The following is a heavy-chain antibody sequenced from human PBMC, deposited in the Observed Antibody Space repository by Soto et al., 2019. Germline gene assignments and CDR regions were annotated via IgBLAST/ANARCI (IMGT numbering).Heavy chain of an antibody. J-gene: IGHJ6*03. CDR2: IRSKANSYAT. D-gene: IGHD4-17*01. CDR1: GFTFSGSA. Sequence: GGSLRLSCAASGFTFSGSAMHWVRQASGKGLEWVGRIRSKANSYATAYAASVKGRFTISRDDSKNTAYLQMNSLKTEDTAVYYCTRTPTVTTGYYYYYMDVWGKGTTVTVSS. CDR3: TRTPTVTTGYYYYYMDV. V-gene: IGHV3-73*01.